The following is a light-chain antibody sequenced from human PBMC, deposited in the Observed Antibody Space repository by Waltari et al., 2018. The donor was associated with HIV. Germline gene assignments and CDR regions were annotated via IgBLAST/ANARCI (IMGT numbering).Light chain of an antibody. CDR3: QQYYSTPRT. Sequence: DIVMTQSPDSLAVSPGERATINCKSSQNISHTSNNRHYLTWYKQTPRQPPKWIIYGASARESGVPDRFSGSGSGTFFSLSISNLQAEDVAIYFWQQYYSTPRTFGQGTEVQI. V-gene: IGKV4-1*01. CDR1: QNISHTSNNRHY. J-gene: IGKJ1*01. CDR2: GAS.